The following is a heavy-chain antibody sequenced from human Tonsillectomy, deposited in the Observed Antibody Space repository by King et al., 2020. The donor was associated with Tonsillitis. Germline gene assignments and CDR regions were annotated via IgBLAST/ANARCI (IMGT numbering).Heavy chain of an antibody. CDR1: GGSFSGYY. CDR3: ARGLYYYDSSDYSFAFDI. CDR2: INHSGSA. D-gene: IGHD3-22*01. V-gene: IGHV4-34*01. J-gene: IGHJ3*02. Sequence: VQLQQWGAGLLKPSETLSLTCAVYGGSFSGYYWSWIRQSPVKGLEWIGEINHSGSANNNPSLKSRLTISVDTSKNQFSLKLTSVTAADTAVYYCARGLYYYDSSDYSFAFDIWGQGTMVTVSS.